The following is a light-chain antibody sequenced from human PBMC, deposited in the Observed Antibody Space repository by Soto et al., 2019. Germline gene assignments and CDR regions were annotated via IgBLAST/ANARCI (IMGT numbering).Light chain of an antibody. CDR1: NSDVGGYKY. Sequence: QSALTQPRSVSGSPGQSVTISCTGTNSDVGGYKYVSWYQRYPGKAPKLMIYDVSKRPSGVPDRFSGSKSVNTASLTISGLQAEDEADYFCCSYAGSYSYVFGTGTKVTVL. V-gene: IGLV2-11*01. CDR3: CSYAGSYSYV. J-gene: IGLJ1*01. CDR2: DVS.